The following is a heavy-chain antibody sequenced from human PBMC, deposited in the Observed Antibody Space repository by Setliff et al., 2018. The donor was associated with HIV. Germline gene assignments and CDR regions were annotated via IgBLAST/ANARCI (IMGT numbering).Heavy chain of an antibody. J-gene: IGHJ6*02. D-gene: IGHD3-3*01. CDR3: ARNFWNGPPDYYYYGMDV. CDR2: IYTSGTP. V-gene: IGHV4-4*07. Sequence: SETLSLTCTVSGASISSYYWGWIRQPAGKGLEWIGRIYTSGTPNYNPSLKRRVTMSVDTSKNQFSLKLRSVTAADTAVYYCARNFWNGPPDYYYYGMDVWGQGTTVTVSS. CDR1: GASISSYY.